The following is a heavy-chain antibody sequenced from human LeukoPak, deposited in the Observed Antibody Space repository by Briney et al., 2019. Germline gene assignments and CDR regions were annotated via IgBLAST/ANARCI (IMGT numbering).Heavy chain of an antibody. J-gene: IGHJ4*02. CDR2: SRNKDNSYTT. CDR1: GFTLSDRY. Sequence: GGSLRLSCAGSGFTLSDRYMAWVRQAPGKGLEWVGRSRNKDNSYTTEYAASVKGRFTISRDDSKNSLYLQMNSLKIEDTAVYYCARAGDYYSTGDCWGQGTLVTVSS. V-gene: IGHV3-72*01. CDR3: ARAGDYYSTGDC. D-gene: IGHD3-22*01.